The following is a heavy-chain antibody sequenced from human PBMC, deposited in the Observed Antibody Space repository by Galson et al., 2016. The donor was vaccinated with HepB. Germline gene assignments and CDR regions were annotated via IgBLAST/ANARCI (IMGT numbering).Heavy chain of an antibody. J-gene: IGHJ4*02. CDR1: GFTFTDYD. V-gene: IGHV3-13*01. CDR2: IGTSDDT. D-gene: IGHD2-21*02. CDR3: SGERAHFADCAIDS. Sequence: SLRLSCAASGFTFTDYDFHWVRQAPGKGLEWVSTIGTSDDTFYGASVKGRFTISRDDAQNSVFLQMNSLIAVDTAVYYCSGERAHFADCAIDSWGQGTLVTVSS.